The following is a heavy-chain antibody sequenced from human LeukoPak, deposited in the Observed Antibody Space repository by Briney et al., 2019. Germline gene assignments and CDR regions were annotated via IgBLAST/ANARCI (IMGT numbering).Heavy chain of an antibody. CDR3: ARAFPPPEFHY. Sequence: SETLSLTCTVSGGSISSYYWSWIRQPPGKGLEWIVYIYHSGSTYYNPSLKSRVTISVDRSKNQFSLKLSSVTAADTAVYYCARAFPPPEFHYWGQGTLVTVSS. J-gene: IGHJ4*02. V-gene: IGHV4-59*12. CDR2: IYHSGST. CDR1: GGSISSYY. D-gene: IGHD3-10*01.